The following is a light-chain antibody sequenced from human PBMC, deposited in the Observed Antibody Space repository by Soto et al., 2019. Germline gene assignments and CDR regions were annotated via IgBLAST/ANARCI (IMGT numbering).Light chain of an antibody. CDR3: QQNYNPRWT. J-gene: IGKJ1*01. CDR2: GAS. Sequence: DIQMTQSPSSLSASVGDRVTITCRASLPITTYLNWFQQKPGKAPTLLIYGASTLQTGVPSRFNGGGSGTEFTLTISSLQPEDFGTYYCQQNYNPRWTFGQGTEIEI. CDR1: LPITTY. V-gene: IGKV1-39*01.